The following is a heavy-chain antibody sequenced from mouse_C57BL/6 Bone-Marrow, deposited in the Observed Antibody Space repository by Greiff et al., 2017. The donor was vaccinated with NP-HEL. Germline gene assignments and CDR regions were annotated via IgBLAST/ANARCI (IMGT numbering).Heavy chain of an antibody. CDR2: IDPETGCT. J-gene: IGHJ2*01. Sequence: VQLQQSGAELVRPGASVTLSCKASGYTFNDYEMHWVKQTPVHGLEWIGAIDPETGCTAYNQKFKGKAIMTADKSSSTAYIELRSLTSEDSAVYYCTRRGKLYFDYWGQGTTLTVSS. V-gene: IGHV1-15*01. CDR3: TRRGKLYFDY. CDR1: GYTFNDYE.